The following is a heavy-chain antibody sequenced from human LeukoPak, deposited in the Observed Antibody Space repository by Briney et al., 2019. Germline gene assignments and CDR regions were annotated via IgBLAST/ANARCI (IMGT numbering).Heavy chain of an antibody. V-gene: IGHV3-64*01. CDR2: ISSDGAST. CDR1: GFTFSSYV. D-gene: IGHD2-8*01. CDR3: ARRTSVYPDY. J-gene: IGHJ4*02. Sequence: GGSLRLSCVASGFTFSSYVIHWVRQAPGKGLEYVSSISSDGASTYYTNSVKGRFTISRDNSKNTVYLQMGSLRAEDAAVYFCARRTSVYPDYWGQGTLVTVSS.